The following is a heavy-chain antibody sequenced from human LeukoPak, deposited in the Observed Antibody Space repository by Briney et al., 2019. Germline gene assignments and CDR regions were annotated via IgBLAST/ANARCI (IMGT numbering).Heavy chain of an antibody. Sequence: ASVKVSCKASGYTFTGYYMHWLRQAPGQGLEWMGWINPNSGGTNYAQKFQGRVTMTRDTSISTAYMELSRLRSDDTAVYYCARERIQLWLGSNWSDPWGQGTLVTVSS. CDR3: ARERIQLWLGSNWSDP. V-gene: IGHV1-2*02. CDR2: INPNSGGT. D-gene: IGHD5-18*01. J-gene: IGHJ5*02. CDR1: GYTFTGYY.